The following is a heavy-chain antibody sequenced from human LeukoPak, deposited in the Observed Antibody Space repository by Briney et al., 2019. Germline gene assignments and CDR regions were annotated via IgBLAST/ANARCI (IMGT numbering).Heavy chain of an antibody. CDR3: ARGPGSSNFDY. V-gene: IGHV4-34*01. CDR2: INHGGST. CDR1: GGSFSGFF. J-gene: IGHJ4*02. D-gene: IGHD5-12*01. Sequence: PSETLSLTCAVYGGSFSGFFWNWIRQPPGKGLQWIGEINHGGSTHYNPSLKSRVTISVDTSKNQFSLNLGSVAAADTAVYYCARGPGSSNFDYWGQGTLVTVSS.